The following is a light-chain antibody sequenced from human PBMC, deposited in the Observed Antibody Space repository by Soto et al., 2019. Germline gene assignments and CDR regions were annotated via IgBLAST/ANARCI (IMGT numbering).Light chain of an antibody. CDR1: SFNIGSNT. J-gene: IGLJ2*01. V-gene: IGLV1-44*01. Sequence: QSGLTQPHSASATPGQRVTISCSGSSFNIGSNTVNWYQQLPGTAPKLLMHTDDQRPSGVPDRFSGSKSGTSASLAISGLQSGDEADYFCAAWDDSLNALLFGGGTKLTVL. CDR3: AAWDDSLNALL. CDR2: TDD.